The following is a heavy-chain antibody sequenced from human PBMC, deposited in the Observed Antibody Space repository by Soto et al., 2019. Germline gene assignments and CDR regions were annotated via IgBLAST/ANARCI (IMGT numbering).Heavy chain of an antibody. CDR3: ATAVATSPGTRNYYYYYMDV. CDR1: GYTITVLS. V-gene: IGHV1-24*01. Sequence: GASVNVYCKVSGYTITVLSMHWARQAPGKGLEWMGGFDPEDGETIYAQKFQGRVTMTEDTSTDTAYMELSSLRSEDTAVYYCATAVATSPGTRNYYYYYMDVWGKGTTVTVSS. CDR2: FDPEDGET. D-gene: IGHD5-12*01. J-gene: IGHJ6*03.